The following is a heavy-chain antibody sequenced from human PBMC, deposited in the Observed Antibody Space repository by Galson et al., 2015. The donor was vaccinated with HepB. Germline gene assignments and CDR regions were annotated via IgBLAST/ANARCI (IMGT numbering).Heavy chain of an antibody. J-gene: IGHJ4*02. Sequence: SLRLSCAASGFTFSSYAMSWVRQAPGKGLEWVSAISGSGGSTYYADSVKGRFTISRDNSKNTLYLQMNSLRAEDTAVYYCAKAIAVAGTGPDYWGQGTLVTVSS. D-gene: IGHD6-19*01. CDR2: ISGSGGST. V-gene: IGHV3-23*01. CDR1: GFTFSSYA. CDR3: AKAIAVAGTGPDY.